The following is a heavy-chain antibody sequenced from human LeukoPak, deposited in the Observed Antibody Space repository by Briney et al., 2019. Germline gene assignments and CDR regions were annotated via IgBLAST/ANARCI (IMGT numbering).Heavy chain of an antibody. D-gene: IGHD3-10*01. CDR3: ARRPSITMVRGVIIPYFDY. V-gene: IGHV4-59*12. CDR2: IYYSGST. CDR1: GASISSYY. Sequence: PSETLSLTCTVSGASISSYYWSWIRQPPGKGLEWIGYIYYSGSTNYNPSLKSRVTISVDTSKNQFSLKLSSVTAADTAVYYCARRPSITMVRGVIIPYFDYWGQGTLVTVSS. J-gene: IGHJ4*02.